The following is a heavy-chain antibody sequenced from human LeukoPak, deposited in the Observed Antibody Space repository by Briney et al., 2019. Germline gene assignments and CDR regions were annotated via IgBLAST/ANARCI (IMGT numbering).Heavy chain of an antibody. V-gene: IGHV4-59*01. J-gene: IGHJ4*02. CDR2: IYYSGRT. CDR3: ARDMGYSTSW. Sequence: SETLSLTCTVSGGSISSYYWSWIRQPPGKGLEWIGYIYYSGRTNYNPSLKSRVAISVDTSKNQLSLKLSSVTAADTAVYYCARDMGYSTSWWGQGTLVTVSS. CDR1: GGSISSYY. D-gene: IGHD6-13*01.